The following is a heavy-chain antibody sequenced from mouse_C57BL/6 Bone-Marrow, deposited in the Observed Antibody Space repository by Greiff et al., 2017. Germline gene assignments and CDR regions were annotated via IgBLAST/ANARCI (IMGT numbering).Heavy chain of an antibody. CDR3: ARSHYYGSSYDDAMDY. J-gene: IGHJ4*01. CDR1: GFSLSTFGMG. Sequence: QVTLKVSGPGILQPSQTLSLTCSFSGFSLSTFGMGVGWIRQPSGKGLEWLAHIWWDDAKYYNPALKSRLTISKDTSKNPVFLKIANLDHADTATYYCARSHYYGSSYDDAMDYWGQGTSVTVSS. V-gene: IGHV8-8*01. CDR2: IWWDDAK. D-gene: IGHD1-1*01.